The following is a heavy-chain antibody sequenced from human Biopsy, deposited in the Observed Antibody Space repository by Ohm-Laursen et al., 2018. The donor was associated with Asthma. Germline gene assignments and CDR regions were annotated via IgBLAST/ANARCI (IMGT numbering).Heavy chain of an antibody. Sequence: SVKVSCKSLGGTFNTYVIGWGRQAPGQGLEWMGGINSVFGTKTYPQKFQDRVRITADDSTSTVYMELSSLRSEDTAVYYCARKAGSCISRTCYSLDFWGQGTLVTVSS. J-gene: IGHJ4*02. CDR2: INSVFGTK. V-gene: IGHV1-69*13. D-gene: IGHD2-2*01. CDR3: ARKAGSCISRTCYSLDF. CDR1: GGTFNTYV.